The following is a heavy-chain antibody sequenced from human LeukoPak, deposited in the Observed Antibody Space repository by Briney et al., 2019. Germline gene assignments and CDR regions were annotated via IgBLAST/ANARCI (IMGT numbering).Heavy chain of an antibody. CDR1: GFTFSSYG. CDR3: AKRVAGTYHFDY. Sequence: PGRSLRLSCAASGFTFSSYGMHWVRQAPGKGLEWVAFILYDGTNKYYADSVKGRFTISRDNSKNTLYLQMNSLRAEDTAVYYCAKRVAGTYHFDYWGQGTLVTVSS. D-gene: IGHD6-19*01. CDR2: ILYDGTNK. J-gene: IGHJ4*02. V-gene: IGHV3-30*02.